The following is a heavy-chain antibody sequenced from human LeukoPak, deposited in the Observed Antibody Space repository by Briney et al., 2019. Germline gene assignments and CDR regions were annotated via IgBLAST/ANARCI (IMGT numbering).Heavy chain of an antibody. V-gene: IGHV3-48*01. J-gene: IGHJ4*02. CDR3: AKSFWGILEGLWDY. Sequence: PGGSLRLSCAASGFTFSSYSMNWVRQAPGKGLEWVSHISSSSSTIYYADSVKGRFTISIDNSKNTLYLQMNSLRAEDTAVYYCAKSFWGILEGLWDYWGQGTLVTVSS. CDR2: ISSSSSTI. D-gene: IGHD3-9*01. CDR1: GFTFSSYS.